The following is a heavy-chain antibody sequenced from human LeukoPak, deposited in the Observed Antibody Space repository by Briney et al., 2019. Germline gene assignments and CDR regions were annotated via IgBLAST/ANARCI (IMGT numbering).Heavy chain of an antibody. CDR2: ISYSGE. Sequence: GGSLRLSSAASGFTFSNYAFHWVRQAPGKGLEWVAIISYSGESYAESVKGRFAISTDNSKNTVYLQVDSLRTDDTAVYYCARNHFNQNVFDVWGQGTMVTVSS. J-gene: IGHJ3*01. CDR1: GFTFSNYA. V-gene: IGHV3-30*16. D-gene: IGHD1-14*01. CDR3: ARNHFNQNVFDV.